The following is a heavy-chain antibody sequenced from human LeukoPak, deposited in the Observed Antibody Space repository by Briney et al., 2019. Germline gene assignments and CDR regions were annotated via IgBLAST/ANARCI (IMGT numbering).Heavy chain of an antibody. V-gene: IGHV4-38-2*01. CDR1: GYSISSGYY. Sequence: PSETLSLNCAVSGYSISSGYYWGWIRQPPGKGLEWIGSIFHSGSTYYSPSLKSRVDISVDTSRNQFTLKLNSVTGADTAVDYGARRVYTRGGSVYLYFDGWGRGTLVTVSS. CDR3: ARRVYTRGGSVYLYFDG. D-gene: IGHD3-16*01. CDR2: IFHSGST. J-gene: IGHJ2*01.